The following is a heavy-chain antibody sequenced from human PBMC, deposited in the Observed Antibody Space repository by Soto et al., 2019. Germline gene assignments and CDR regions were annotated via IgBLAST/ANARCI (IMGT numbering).Heavy chain of an antibody. CDR3: ARGLHDSSGYYYFDY. Sequence: PSETLSLTCAVSGDSIKTETWWSWLRQLPGTGLEWIGEIKHTGDANANPALRSRVSMSVDTSKNQFSLKLSSVTAADTAVYYCARGLHDSSGYYYFDYWGQGTLVTVSS. J-gene: IGHJ4*02. CDR2: IKHTGDA. D-gene: IGHD3-22*01. V-gene: IGHV4-4*02. CDR1: GDSIKTETW.